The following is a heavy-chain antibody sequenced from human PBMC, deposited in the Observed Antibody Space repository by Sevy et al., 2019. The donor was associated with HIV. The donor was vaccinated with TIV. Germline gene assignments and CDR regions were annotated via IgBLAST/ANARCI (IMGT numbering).Heavy chain of an antibody. CDR1: GFTFSTYD. Sequence: GSLRLSCAASGFTFSTYDIHWVRQAPGKGLEWVAAVIGYDGSNKYYADSVKGRFTISRDNSKNTLYLQMNSLRAGDTAVYYCARSWEQQLHDAFDIWGQGTMVTVSS. V-gene: IGHV3-33*01. D-gene: IGHD6-13*01. CDR2: IGYDGSNK. J-gene: IGHJ3*02. CDR3: ARSWEQQLHDAFDI.